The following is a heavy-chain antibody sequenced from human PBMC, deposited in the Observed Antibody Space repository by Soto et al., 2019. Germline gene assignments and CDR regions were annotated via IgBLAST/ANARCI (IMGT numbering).Heavy chain of an antibody. J-gene: IGHJ6*02. Sequence: QVPLVQSGAEVKKPGASVKVSCKASGYTFTGYYMHWVRQAPGQGLEWMGWINPNSGGTNYAQKFQGRVTMTRDTSISTAYMELSRLRSDDTAVYYCAREKITMVRGVIFYYYGMDVWGQGTTVTVSS. CDR3: AREKITMVRGVIFYYYGMDV. CDR2: INPNSGGT. V-gene: IGHV1-2*02. CDR1: GYTFTGYY. D-gene: IGHD3-10*01.